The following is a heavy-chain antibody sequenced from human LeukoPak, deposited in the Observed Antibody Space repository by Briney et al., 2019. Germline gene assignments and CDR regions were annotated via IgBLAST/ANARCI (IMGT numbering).Heavy chain of an antibody. J-gene: IGHJ4*02. CDR1: GYSFTSNY. V-gene: IGHV1-46*01. D-gene: IGHD6-19*01. CDR2: IYPRDGST. Sequence: VASVKVSCKVSGYSFTSNYIHWVRQAPGQGLEWMGMIYPRDGSTSYAQRFQDRVTVTRDTSTSTVHMELSGLRSEDTAVYYCARGCRQNSSGCTYDYWGQGTLVTVSS. CDR3: ARGCRQNSSGCTYDY.